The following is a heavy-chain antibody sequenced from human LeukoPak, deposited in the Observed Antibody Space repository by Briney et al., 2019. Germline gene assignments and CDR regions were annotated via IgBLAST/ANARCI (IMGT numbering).Heavy chain of an antibody. CDR3: VRGRSNYGWGLDV. D-gene: IGHD5-18*01. CDR1: GFTFSSYG. Sequence: PGGSLRLSCAASGFTFSSYGMHWVRQAPGKGLEWVAVIWYDGSNKYYADSVKGRFTTSRDSAKTSLYLQMNSLRAEDTAVYYCVRGRSNYGWGLDVWGQGTTVTVSS. CDR2: IWYDGSNK. V-gene: IGHV3-33*01. J-gene: IGHJ6*02.